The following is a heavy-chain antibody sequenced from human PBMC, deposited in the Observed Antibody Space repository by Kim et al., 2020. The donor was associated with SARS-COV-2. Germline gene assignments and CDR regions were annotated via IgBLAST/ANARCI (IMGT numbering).Heavy chain of an antibody. J-gene: IGHJ5*02. CDR2: INTNTGNP. Sequence: ASVKVSCKASGYTFTSYAMNWVRQAPGQGLEWMGWINTNTGNPTYAQGFTGRFVFSLDTSVSTAYLQISSLKAEDTAVYYCASATLLWFGEIDWFDPWGQGTLVNVSS. CDR1: GYTFTSYA. D-gene: IGHD3-10*01. CDR3: ASATLLWFGEIDWFDP. V-gene: IGHV7-4-1*02.